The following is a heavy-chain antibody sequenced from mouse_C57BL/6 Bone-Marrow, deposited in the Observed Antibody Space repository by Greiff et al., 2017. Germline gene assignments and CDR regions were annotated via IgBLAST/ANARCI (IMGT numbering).Heavy chain of an antibody. D-gene: IGHD1-1*01. CDR1: GYTFTSYG. CDR2: IYPRSGNT. J-gene: IGHJ3*01. CDR3: ARRYGSSWAY. V-gene: IGHV1-81*01. Sequence: QVQLQQSGAELTRPGASVKLSCKASGYTFTSYGISWVKQRTGQGLEWIGEIYPRSGNTYYNEKFKGKATLTADKSSSTAYMELRSLTSEDSAVYFCARRYGSSWAYWGQGTLVTVSA.